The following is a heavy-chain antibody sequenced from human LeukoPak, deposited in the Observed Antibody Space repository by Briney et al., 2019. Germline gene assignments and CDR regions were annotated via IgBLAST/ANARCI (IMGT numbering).Heavy chain of an antibody. J-gene: IGHJ4*02. Sequence: GGSLRLSCAASGFTFSNAWMSWFRQAPGKGLEWVGRIKSKTDGGTTDYAAPVKGRFTISRDDSKNTLYLQMNSLKTEDTAVYYCTTTGSGYDSYFDYWGQGTLVTVSS. CDR1: GFTFSNAW. CDR2: IKSKTDGGTT. V-gene: IGHV3-15*01. D-gene: IGHD5-12*01. CDR3: TTTGSGYDSYFDY.